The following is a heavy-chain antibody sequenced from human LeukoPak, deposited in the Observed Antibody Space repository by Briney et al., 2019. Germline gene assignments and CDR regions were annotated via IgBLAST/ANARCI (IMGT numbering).Heavy chain of an antibody. D-gene: IGHD5-18*01. CDR1: GGSFSGYY. Sequence: SETLSLTCAVYGGSFSGYYWSWIRQPPGKGLEWIGEINHSGSTNYNPSLKSRVTISVDTSKNQFSLKLSSVTAADTAVYYRARVLRYRGYGMDVWGQGTTVTVSS. V-gene: IGHV4-34*01. CDR3: ARVLRYRGYGMDV. CDR2: INHSGST. J-gene: IGHJ6*02.